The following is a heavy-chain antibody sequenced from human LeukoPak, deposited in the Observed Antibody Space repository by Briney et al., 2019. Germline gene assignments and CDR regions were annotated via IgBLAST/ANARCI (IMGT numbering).Heavy chain of an antibody. D-gene: IGHD4/OR15-4a*01. J-gene: IGHJ3*02. Sequence: SVKVSCKASGYTFTGYYMHWVRQAPGQGLEWMGRINPDSGGTNYAQKFQGRVTMTRDTSISTAYMELSRLRSDDTAVYYCARDDYYDAKNAFDIWGQGTMVTVSS. CDR3: ARDDYYDAKNAFDI. CDR1: GYTFTGYY. CDR2: INPDSGGT. V-gene: IGHV1-2*06.